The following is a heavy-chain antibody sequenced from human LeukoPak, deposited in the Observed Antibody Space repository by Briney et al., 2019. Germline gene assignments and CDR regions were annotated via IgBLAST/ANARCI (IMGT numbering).Heavy chain of an antibody. D-gene: IGHD1-26*01. CDR2: ISGSGGST. Sequence: GGSLRLSCAASGFTFSSYAMSWVRQAPGKGLEWDSAISGSGGSTYYADSVKGRFTISRDNSNNTLYLQMNSLRAEDTAVYYRAKISISVGATGNKDYWGQGTLVTVSS. CDR1: GFTFSSYA. CDR3: AKISISVGATGNKDY. V-gene: IGHV3-23*01. J-gene: IGHJ4*02.